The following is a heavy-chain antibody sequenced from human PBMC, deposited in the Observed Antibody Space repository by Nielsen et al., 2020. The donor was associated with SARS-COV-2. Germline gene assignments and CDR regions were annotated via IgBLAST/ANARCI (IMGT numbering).Heavy chain of an antibody. Sequence: GESLKISRAASGITFSSYGMHWVRQAPGKGLEWVAVISYDGSNKYYADSVKGRFTISRDNSKNTLYLQMNSLRAEDTAVYYCAFGFLEWLLRDAFDIWGQGTMVTVSS. CDR1: GITFSSYG. CDR2: ISYDGSNK. J-gene: IGHJ3*02. V-gene: IGHV3-30*03. CDR3: AFGFLEWLLRDAFDI. D-gene: IGHD3-3*01.